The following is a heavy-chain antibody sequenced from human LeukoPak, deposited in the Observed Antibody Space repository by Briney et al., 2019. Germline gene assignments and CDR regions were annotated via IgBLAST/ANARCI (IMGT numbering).Heavy chain of an antibody. CDR3: ARGQTYCSSSSCSPHWFDP. CDR2: ISSSSSYI. D-gene: IGHD2-2*01. V-gene: IGHV3-21*01. Sequence: KPGGSLRLSCAASGFTFSSYSMNWVRQAPGKGLEWVSSISSSSSYIYYADSVKGRFTISRDNAKNSLYLQMNSLRAEDTAVYYCARGQTYCSSSSCSPHWFDPWGQGTLVTVSS. J-gene: IGHJ5*02. CDR1: GFTFSSYS.